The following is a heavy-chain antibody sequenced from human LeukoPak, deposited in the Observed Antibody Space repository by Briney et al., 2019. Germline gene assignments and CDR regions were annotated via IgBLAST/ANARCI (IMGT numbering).Heavy chain of an antibody. CDR2: INHSGST. CDR1: GGSFSGYY. V-gene: IGHV4-34*01. Sequence: PSETLSPTCAVYGGSFSGYYWSWIRQPPGKGLEWIGEINHSGSTNYNPSLKSRVTISVDTSKNRFSLKLSSVTAADTAVYYCARVNTYYDFWSGYWPVNFDYWGQGTLVTVSS. D-gene: IGHD3-3*01. J-gene: IGHJ4*02. CDR3: ARVNTYYDFWSGYWPVNFDY.